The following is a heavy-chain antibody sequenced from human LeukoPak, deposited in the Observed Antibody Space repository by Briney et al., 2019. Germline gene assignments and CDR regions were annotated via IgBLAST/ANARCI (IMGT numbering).Heavy chain of an antibody. V-gene: IGHV3-48*04. CDR3: ARGRGYNYGYSDY. Sequence: GGSLRLSCAASGFTFSSYSMNWVCQAPGKGLEWISYISSSSSTIDYADSVKGRFTISRDNAKNSLYPQMNSLRAEDTAVYYCARGRGYNYGYSDYWGQGTLVTVSS. D-gene: IGHD5-18*01. J-gene: IGHJ4*02. CDR2: ISSSSSTI. CDR1: GFTFSSYS.